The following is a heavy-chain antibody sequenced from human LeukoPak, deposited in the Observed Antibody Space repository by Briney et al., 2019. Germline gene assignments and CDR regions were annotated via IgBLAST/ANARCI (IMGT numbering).Heavy chain of an antibody. D-gene: IGHD2-15*01. Sequence: SETLSFTCTVSGGSISSAGHYWSWIRQQPGKGLQWIGYIFYRGRTFYNPSLKSRLNISVDTSTDQFSLKLSSVTAADTAVYYCARVRVPSAENDAFDIWGQGTMVTVSS. CDR3: ARVRVPSAENDAFDI. V-gene: IGHV4-31*03. CDR2: IFYRGRT. CDR1: GGSISSAGHY. J-gene: IGHJ3*02.